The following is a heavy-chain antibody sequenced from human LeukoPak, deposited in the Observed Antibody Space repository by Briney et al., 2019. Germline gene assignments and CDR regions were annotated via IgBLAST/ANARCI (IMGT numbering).Heavy chain of an antibody. CDR2: ISSSSSYI. V-gene: IGHV3-21*01. Sequence: GGSLRLSCAASGLTFSSYDMNWVRQAPGKGLEWVSSISSSSSYIYYADSMKGRFTISRDNAKSSVYLQMNSLRAEDTAVYYCAGGYSSSWYTFDPWGQGTLVTVSS. CDR1: GLTFSSYD. J-gene: IGHJ5*02. D-gene: IGHD6-13*01. CDR3: AGGYSSSWYTFDP.